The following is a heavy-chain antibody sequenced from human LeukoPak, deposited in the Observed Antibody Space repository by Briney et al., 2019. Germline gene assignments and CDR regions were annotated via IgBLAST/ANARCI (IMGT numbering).Heavy chain of an antibody. CDR3: TRTRDYFDTTRYFDY. V-gene: IGHV1-18*01. J-gene: IGHJ4*02. CDR1: GYTFTSYY. Sequence: ASVKVSCKASGYTFTSYYMTWVRQAPGQGLEWMGWISGYNAKTNYAQKFQGRVTMTIDTSTRTAYMELRSLRSDDTAVYYCTRTRDYFDTTRYFDYWGQGTLVTVPS. CDR2: ISGYNAKT. D-gene: IGHD3-22*01.